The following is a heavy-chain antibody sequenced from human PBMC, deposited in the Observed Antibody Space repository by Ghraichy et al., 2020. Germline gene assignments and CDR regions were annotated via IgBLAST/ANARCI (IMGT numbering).Heavy chain of an antibody. CDR1: GYTFTSYD. Sequence: ASVKVSCKASGYTFTSYDINWVRQATGQGLEWMGWMNPNSGNTGYAQKFQGRVTMTRNTSISTAYMELSSLRSEDTAVYYCASRTAMDYYYYYGMDVWGQGTTVTVSS. D-gene: IGHD5-18*01. CDR2: MNPNSGNT. CDR3: ASRTAMDYYYYYGMDV. V-gene: IGHV1-8*01. J-gene: IGHJ6*02.